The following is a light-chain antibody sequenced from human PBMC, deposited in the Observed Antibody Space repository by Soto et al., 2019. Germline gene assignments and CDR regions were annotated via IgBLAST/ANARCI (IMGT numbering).Light chain of an antibody. CDR2: ANT. Sequence: QSVLTQPPSVSGAPGQRVTISCTGSSSNIGPTYDVHWYQQLPGTAPKLLIYANTNRPSGVPDRFSGSKSGTSASLAITGLQAEDEADYYGQSYDSSLSGYVFGTGTKVTVL. CDR1: SSNIGPTYD. V-gene: IGLV1-40*01. CDR3: QSYDSSLSGYV. J-gene: IGLJ1*01.